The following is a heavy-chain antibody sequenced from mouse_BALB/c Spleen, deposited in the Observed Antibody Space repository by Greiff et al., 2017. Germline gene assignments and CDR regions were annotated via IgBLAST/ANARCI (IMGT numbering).Heavy chain of an antibody. CDR1: GFSLTSYG. D-gene: IGHD2-3*01. CDR3: AREGGYYHGYAMDY. Sequence: QVQLKESGPGLVAPSQSLSITCTVSGFSLTSYGVHWVRQPPGKGLEWLGVIWAGGSTNYNSALMSRLSISKDNSKSQVFLKMNSLQTDDTAMYYCAREGGYYHGYAMDYWGQGTSVTVSS. CDR2: IWAGGST. J-gene: IGHJ4*01. V-gene: IGHV2-9*02.